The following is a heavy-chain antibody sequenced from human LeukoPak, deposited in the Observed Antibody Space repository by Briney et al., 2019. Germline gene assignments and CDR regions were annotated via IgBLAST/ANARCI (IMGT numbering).Heavy chain of an antibody. CDR1: GGSFSGYY. V-gene: IGHV4-34*01. CDR3: ARARYANAWYAFDI. D-gene: IGHD3-16*01. J-gene: IGHJ3*02. Sequence: SETLSLTCAVYGGSFSGYYWSWIRQPPGKGLEWIGEINHSGSTDSNPSLQSRVTTLVDTSKNQFSLKLTSVTAADTAVYYCARARYANAWYAFDIWGQGTMVTVSS. CDR2: INHSGST.